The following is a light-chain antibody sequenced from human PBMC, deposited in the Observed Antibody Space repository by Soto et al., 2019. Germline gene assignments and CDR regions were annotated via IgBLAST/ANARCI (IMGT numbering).Light chain of an antibody. J-gene: IGLJ2*01. CDR2: VNT. V-gene: IGLV1-40*01. Sequence: QSVLTQPPAGSGAPGQRVTISCTGRNSNIGAGYDVNWYQHFPGTAPKLLIYVNTNRHSGVPDRFSGSKSGSSTSLAITGLQSEDEADYYCQSYDSSLIGLIFGLGTKLTVL. CDR3: QSYDSSLIGLI. CDR1: NSNIGAGYD.